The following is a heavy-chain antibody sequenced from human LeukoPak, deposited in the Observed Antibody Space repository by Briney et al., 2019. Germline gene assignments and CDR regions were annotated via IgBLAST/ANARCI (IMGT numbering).Heavy chain of an antibody. Sequence: GGSLRLSCAASGFTFSSYAMHWVRQAPGKGLEWVANIKQDGSEKNYVDSVKGRFTISRDNAKNSLYLQMNSLRAEDTAVYYCASGLELDYWGQGTLVTVSS. CDR2: IKQDGSEK. J-gene: IGHJ4*02. V-gene: IGHV3-7*03. CDR1: GFTFSSYA. CDR3: ASGLELDY.